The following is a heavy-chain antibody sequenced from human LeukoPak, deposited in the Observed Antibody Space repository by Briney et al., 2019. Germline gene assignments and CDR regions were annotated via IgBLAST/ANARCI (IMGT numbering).Heavy chain of an antibody. V-gene: IGHV4-34*01. CDR1: GGSFSGYY. Sequence: SETLSVTCAVYGGSFSGYYWSWIRQPPGKGLEWIGEINHSGSTNYNPSLKSRVTISVDTSKNQFSLKLSSVTAADTAVYYCARVGKFTAGYWGQGTLVTVSS. CDR2: INHSGST. J-gene: IGHJ4*02. CDR3: ARVGKFTAGY. D-gene: IGHD1-1*01.